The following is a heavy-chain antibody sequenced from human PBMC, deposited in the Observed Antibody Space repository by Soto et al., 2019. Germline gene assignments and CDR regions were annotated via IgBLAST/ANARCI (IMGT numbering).Heavy chain of an antibody. CDR1: GYTFSAYT. CDR2: INAGSGNT. D-gene: IGHD3-3*02. CDR3: ARDTETLGPRANDALDI. V-gene: IGHV1-3*01. Sequence: QAQLVQSGAEMKKPGASVKVSCKAAGYTFSAYTMNWVRQAPGQSLEWMGWINAGSGNTKYSQNFQGRVSITRDTSASTVYMKLTGLKSEDTAVYYCARDTETLGPRANDALDIWGQGTMVTVSS. J-gene: IGHJ3*02.